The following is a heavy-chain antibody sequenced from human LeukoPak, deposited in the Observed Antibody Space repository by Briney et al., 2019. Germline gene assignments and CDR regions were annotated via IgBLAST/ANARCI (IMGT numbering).Heavy chain of an antibody. D-gene: IGHD6-19*01. CDR1: GFTFSSYA. CDR3: GKKTGYSSGWYLES. Sequence: GGSLRLSCAASGFTFSSYAVSWVRQAPGKGLEWVAAISGSGSNTYYADYVKGRFTISRDNSKNTLYLQMNSLRAEDAAVYYCGKKTGYSSGWYLESWGQGTLVTVSS. CDR2: ISGSGSNT. J-gene: IGHJ4*02. V-gene: IGHV3-23*01.